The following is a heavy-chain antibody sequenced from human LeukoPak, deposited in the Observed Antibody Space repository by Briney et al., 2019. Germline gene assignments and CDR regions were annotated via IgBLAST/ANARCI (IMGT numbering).Heavy chain of an antibody. CDR3: ARGSTQYSSGWYGLDY. CDR1: GFTFSSYW. V-gene: IGHV3-74*01. Sequence: GGSLRLSCAASGFTFSSYWMHWVRQAPGKGLVWVSRINSDGSSTSYADSVKGRFTISRDNAKNTLYLQMNSLRAEDTAVYYCARGSTQYSSGWYGLDYWGQGTLVTVSS. D-gene: IGHD6-19*01. J-gene: IGHJ4*02. CDR2: INSDGSST.